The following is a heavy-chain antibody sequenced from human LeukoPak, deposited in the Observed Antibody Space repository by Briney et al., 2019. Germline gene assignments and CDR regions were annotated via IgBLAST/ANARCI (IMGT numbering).Heavy chain of an antibody. J-gene: IGHJ5*02. CDR1: GGSISSSSYY. CDR2: IYYSGST. Sequence: SETLSLTCTVSGGSISSSSYYWGWIRQPPGKGLEWIGSIYYSGSTYYNPSLKSRVTISVDTSKNQFSLKLSSVTAADTAVYYCARHSRAIAAAKFDPWGQGTLSPSPQ. V-gene: IGHV4-39*01. D-gene: IGHD6-13*01. CDR3: ARHSRAIAAAKFDP.